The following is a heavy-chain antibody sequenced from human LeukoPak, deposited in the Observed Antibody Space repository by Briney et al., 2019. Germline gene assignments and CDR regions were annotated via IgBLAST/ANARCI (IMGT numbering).Heavy chain of an antibody. CDR2: IGVRT. D-gene: IGHD1-1*01. J-gene: IGHJ4*02. V-gene: IGHV3-23*01. CDR1: GFSITDWP. Sequence: PGGSLRLSCAASGFSITDWPLSWVRQAPGEGLEWVSAIGVRTHYADSVKGRFTISRDGSENTLYLQMNSLTVEDTAIYFCAAGHQNSLEGYWGQRTLVSVAS. CDR3: AAGHQNSLEGY.